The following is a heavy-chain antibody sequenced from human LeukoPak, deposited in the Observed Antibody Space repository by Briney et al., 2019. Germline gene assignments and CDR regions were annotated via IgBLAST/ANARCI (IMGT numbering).Heavy chain of an antibody. CDR3: ARDAYFSGYDIDY. CDR1: GFTFSSYS. CDR2: ISSSSSTI. D-gene: IGHD5-12*01. Sequence: GGSLRLSCAASGFTFSSYSMNWVRQAPGKGLEWVSYISSSSSTIYYADSVKGRFTISRDNAKNSLYLQMNSLRAEDTAVYYCARDAYFSGYDIDYWGHGTLITVSS. V-gene: IGHV3-48*04. J-gene: IGHJ4*01.